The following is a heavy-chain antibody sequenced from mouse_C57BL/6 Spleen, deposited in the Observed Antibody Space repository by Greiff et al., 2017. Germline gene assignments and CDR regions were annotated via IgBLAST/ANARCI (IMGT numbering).Heavy chain of an antibody. Sequence: VQLQQPGAELVRPGSSVKLSCKASGYTFTSYWMHWVKQRPIQGLEWIGNINPSDSETPYNQKFKDKATLTVDKSSSTAYMQLSSLTSEDSAVYYWARDHYGSSGYFDGGNTGTTLTVSS. CDR1: GYTFTSYW. CDR2: INPSDSET. CDR3: ARDHYGSSGYFDG. J-gene: IGHJ1*03. V-gene: IGHV1-52*01. D-gene: IGHD1-1*01.